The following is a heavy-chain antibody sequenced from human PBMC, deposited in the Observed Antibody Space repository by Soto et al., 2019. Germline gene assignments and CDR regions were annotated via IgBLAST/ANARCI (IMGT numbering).Heavy chain of an antibody. Sequence: QVQLVESGGGVVQPGRSPRLSCAASGFTFSSYGMHWVRQAPGKGLEWVAVIWYDGSNKYYADSVKGRFTISRDNSKNTLYLQMNSLRAEDTAVYYCARGGLRYFDWSNYYYMDVWGKGTTVTVSS. CDR3: ARGGLRYFDWSNYYYMDV. V-gene: IGHV3-33*01. D-gene: IGHD3-9*01. CDR1: GFTFSSYG. CDR2: IWYDGSNK. J-gene: IGHJ6*03.